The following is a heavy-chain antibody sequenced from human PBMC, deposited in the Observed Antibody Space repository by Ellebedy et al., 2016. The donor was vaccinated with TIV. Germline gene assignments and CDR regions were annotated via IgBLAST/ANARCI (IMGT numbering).Heavy chain of an antibody. CDR1: GSTFSSYG. CDR3: AKDNSYDSSWLAY. J-gene: IGHJ4*02. D-gene: IGHD3-22*01. CDR2: IRYDGSNK. V-gene: IGHV3-30*02. Sequence: GGSLRLSCAASGSTFSSYGMHWVRQAPGKGLEWVAFIRYDGSNKYYADAVKGRFTISRDNSKNTLYLQMNSLRAEDTAVYYCAKDNSYDSSWLAYWGQGTLVTVSS.